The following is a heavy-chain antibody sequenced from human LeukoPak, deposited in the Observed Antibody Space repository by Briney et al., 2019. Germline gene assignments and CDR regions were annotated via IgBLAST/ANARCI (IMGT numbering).Heavy chain of an antibody. D-gene: IGHD4-11*01. Sequence: GGSLRLSCAASEFTFSSYSINWVRQAPGKGLEWVSYISTSGLHIYYADSVKGRFTISRDNVKNSLFLQMNSLRAEDTAVYYCAREVPTNNWFDPWGQGTLVSASS. V-gene: IGHV3-21*01. CDR3: AREVPTNNWFDP. CDR2: ISTSGLHI. CDR1: EFTFSSYS. J-gene: IGHJ5*02.